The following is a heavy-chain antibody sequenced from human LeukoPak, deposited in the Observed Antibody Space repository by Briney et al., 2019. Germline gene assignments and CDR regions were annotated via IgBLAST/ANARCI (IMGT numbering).Heavy chain of an antibody. Sequence: SETLSLTCAVYGGSFSGYYWSWIRQPPGKGLEWIGYIYYSGSTNYNPSLKSRVTISVDTSKNQFSLKLSSVTAADTAVYYCACAPGYYYGSGSYTYWGQGTLVTVSS. CDR2: IYYSGST. D-gene: IGHD3-10*01. CDR3: ACAPGYYYGSGSYTY. J-gene: IGHJ4*02. CDR1: GGSFSGYY. V-gene: IGHV4-59*08.